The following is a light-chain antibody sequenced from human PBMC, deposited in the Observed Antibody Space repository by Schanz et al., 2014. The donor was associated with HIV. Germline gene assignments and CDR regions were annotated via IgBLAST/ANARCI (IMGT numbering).Light chain of an antibody. Sequence: QSALTQPASVSGSPGQSITISCTGDSSDVGGYDYVSWYQQHPGKAPKLIIYDVTDRPSGVSFRFSGSKSGNTASLTISGLQAEDETDYYCSSYTSSSPVFGGGTKLTVL. J-gene: IGLJ2*01. V-gene: IGLV2-14*03. CDR2: DVT. CDR1: SSDVGGYDY. CDR3: SSYTSSSPV.